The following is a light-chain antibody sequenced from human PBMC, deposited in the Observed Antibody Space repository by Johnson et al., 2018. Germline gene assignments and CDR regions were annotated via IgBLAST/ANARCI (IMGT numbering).Light chain of an antibody. CDR2: ENN. J-gene: IGLJ1*01. CDR3: GTWDSSLSAGNV. V-gene: IGLV1-51*02. Sequence: QSVLTQPPSVSAAPGQKVTISCSGSSSNIGNNYVSWYQQLPGTAPKLLIYENNKRPSGIPDRFSGSKSGTSATLGITGLQTGDAAVYYGGTWDSSLSAGNVFGTGTKVTVL. CDR1: SSNIGNNY.